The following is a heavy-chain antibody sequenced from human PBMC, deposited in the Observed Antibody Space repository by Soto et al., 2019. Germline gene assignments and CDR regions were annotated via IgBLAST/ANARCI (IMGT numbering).Heavy chain of an antibody. CDR2: ITGTGGNT. J-gene: IGHJ6*02. CDR1: GFPLSTYG. V-gene: IGHV3-23*01. CDR3: ARIRGYWYGLDV. Sequence: EVQLLESGGGLVQPGGSLRLSCAASGFPLSTYGMTWVRQAPGKGLEWVSAITGTGGNTYYVDSVKGRFTSSRDNSKNMLYLKVNSLRVEDKAVYSCARIRGYWYGLDVWGQWTTVTVSS.